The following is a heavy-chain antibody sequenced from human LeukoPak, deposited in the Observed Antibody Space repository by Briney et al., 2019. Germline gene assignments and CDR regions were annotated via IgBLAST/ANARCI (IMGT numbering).Heavy chain of an antibody. J-gene: IGHJ5*02. CDR2: IYSGGST. CDR1: GFTVSSNY. V-gene: IGHV3-66*01. D-gene: IGHD6-19*01. Sequence: GGSLRLSCAASGFTVSSNYMSWVRQAPRKGLEWVSVIYSGGSTYYADSVKGRFTISRDNSKNTLYLQMNSLRAEDTAVYYCARGTAVERYNWFDPWGQGTLVTVSS. CDR3: ARGTAVERYNWFDP.